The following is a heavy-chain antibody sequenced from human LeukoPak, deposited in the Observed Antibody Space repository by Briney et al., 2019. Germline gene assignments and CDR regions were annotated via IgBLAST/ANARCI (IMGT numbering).Heavy chain of an antibody. V-gene: IGHV1-2*02. Sequence: ASVKVSCKASGYTFTGYYMHWVRQAPGQGLEWMGWINPNGGGTNYAQKFQGRVTITRNTSISTAYMELSSLRSEDTAVYYCARVGAVAGHDAFDIWGQGTMVTVSS. CDR3: ARVGAVAGHDAFDI. CDR1: GYTFTGYY. CDR2: INPNGGGT. J-gene: IGHJ3*02. D-gene: IGHD6-19*01.